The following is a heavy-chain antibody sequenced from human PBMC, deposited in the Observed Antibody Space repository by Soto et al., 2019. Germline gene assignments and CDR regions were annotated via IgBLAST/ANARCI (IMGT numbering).Heavy chain of an antibody. J-gene: IGHJ6*02. Sequence: GGSLRLSCAASGFTFSSYAMSWVRQAPGKGLEWVSAISGSGGSTYYADSVKGRFTISRDNSKNTLYLQMNSLRAEDTAVFYFAKLVVPAESDYYYYGMDVWGQGTTVTVSS. D-gene: IGHD2-2*01. CDR2: ISGSGGST. V-gene: IGHV3-23*01. CDR1: GFTFSSYA. CDR3: AKLVVPAESDYYYYGMDV.